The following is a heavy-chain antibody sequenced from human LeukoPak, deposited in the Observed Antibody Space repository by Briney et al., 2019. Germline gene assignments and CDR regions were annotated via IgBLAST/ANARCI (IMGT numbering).Heavy chain of an antibody. Sequence: GGSLRLSCAASGFTFSSYSMNWVRQAPGKGLEWVSSIRSSSSNIYYADSVKGRFTISRDNAKNSLYLQMNSLRVEDTAVYYCARCTTGRTFGSLREIKRSREIDYWGQGTLVTVSS. D-gene: IGHD1-1*01. V-gene: IGHV3-21*01. J-gene: IGHJ4*02. CDR1: GFTFSSYS. CDR2: IRSSSSNI. CDR3: ARCTTGRTFGSLREIKRSREIDY.